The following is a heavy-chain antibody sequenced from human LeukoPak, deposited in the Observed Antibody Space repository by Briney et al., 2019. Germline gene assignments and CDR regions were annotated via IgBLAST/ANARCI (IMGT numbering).Heavy chain of an antibody. D-gene: IGHD2-15*01. V-gene: IGHV1-69*13. CDR2: IIPIFGTA. CDR3: ARDPLTNYSNDAFDI. Sequence: GASVKVSCKASGGTFSSYAISWVRQAPGQGLEWMGGIIPIFGTANYAQKFQGRVTITADESTSTAYMELSSLRSEDTAVYYCARDPLTNYSNDAFDIWGQGTMVTVPS. CDR1: GGTFSSYA. J-gene: IGHJ3*02.